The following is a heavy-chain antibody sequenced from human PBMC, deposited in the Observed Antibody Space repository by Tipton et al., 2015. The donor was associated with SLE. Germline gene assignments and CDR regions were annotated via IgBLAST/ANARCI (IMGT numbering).Heavy chain of an antibody. CDR2: MNPNSGNT. CDR3: ARVELRSWAFDY. V-gene: IGHV1-8*01. J-gene: IGHJ4*02. CDR1: GYTFTSYH. Sequence: QVQLVQSGPEVKKPGASVKVSCKASGYTFTSYHITWVRQASGQGLEWMGWMNPNSGNTAYAQNFQGRLTMTRSTSMSTAYMELSSLRSEDAAVYYCARVELRSWAFDYWGQGTLVTVSS. D-gene: IGHD1-26*01.